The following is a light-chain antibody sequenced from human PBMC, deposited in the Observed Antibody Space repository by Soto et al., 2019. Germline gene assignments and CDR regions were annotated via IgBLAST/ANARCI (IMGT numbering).Light chain of an antibody. J-gene: IGKJ4*01. CDR2: SAS. Sequence: ETILTQSPAILSVSPGERATLSCRASQSIRSNLAWYQQIPGQAPRLLVYSASTRATGIPARFSGSGSGTDFTLTITSLLSEDFAVYYCQHYFDRPLTFGGGTKV. CDR3: QHYFDRPLT. V-gene: IGKV3-15*01. CDR1: QSIRSN.